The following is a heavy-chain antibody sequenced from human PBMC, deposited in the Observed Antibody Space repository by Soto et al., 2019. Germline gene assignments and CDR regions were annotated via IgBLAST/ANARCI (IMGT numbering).Heavy chain of an antibody. CDR1: GFTFGRYW. D-gene: IGHD3-10*01. CDR2: INAEGTTT. V-gene: IGHV3-74*01. J-gene: IGHJ4*02. Sequence: EVQLVESGGGLVQPGGSLRLSCEASGFTFGRYWMNWGRQAPGKGLAWVSRINAEGTTTFYADSVNGRFTISRDNAKNTLYLYMHTLGAEDTAVYFCARLMIRETIDFWGQGTLVTVSP. CDR3: ARLMIRETIDF.